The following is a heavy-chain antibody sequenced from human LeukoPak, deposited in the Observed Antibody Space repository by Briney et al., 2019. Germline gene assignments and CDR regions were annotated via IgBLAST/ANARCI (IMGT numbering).Heavy chain of an antibody. CDR3: ARGLRWVDY. J-gene: IGHJ4*02. V-gene: IGHV3-7*03. CDR2: INQDGSGK. CDR1: GFTFSNDW. D-gene: IGHD4-23*01. Sequence: PGGSLRLSCAASGFTFSNDWMNWVRRAPGQGLEWVANINQDGSGKYYVDSVKGRFTISRDNAKNSLFLQVNSLRAEDTAVYYCARGLRWVDYWGQGTLVTVSS.